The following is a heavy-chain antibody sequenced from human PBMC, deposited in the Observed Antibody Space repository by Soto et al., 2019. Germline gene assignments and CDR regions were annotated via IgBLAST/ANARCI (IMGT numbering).Heavy chain of an antibody. CDR3: ARAFWSGYSSHFDY. CDR1: GFTFSSYA. V-gene: IGHV3-30-3*01. CDR2: ISYDGSNK. D-gene: IGHD3-3*01. Sequence: GGSLRLSCAASGFTFSSYAMHWVRQAPGKGLEWVAVISYDGSNKYYADSVKGRFTISRDNSKNTLYLQMNSLRAEDTAVYYCARAFWSGYSSHFDYWGQGTLVTVSS. J-gene: IGHJ4*02.